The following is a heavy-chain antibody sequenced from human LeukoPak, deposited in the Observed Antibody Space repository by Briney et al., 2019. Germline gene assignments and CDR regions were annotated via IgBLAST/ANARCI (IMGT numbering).Heavy chain of an antibody. CDR1: GYTFTGYY. Sequence: ASVKVSRKASGYTFTGYYMHWVRQAPGQGLEWMGWINPNSGGTNYAQKFQGRVTMTRDTSISTAYMELSRLRSDDTAVYYCARDYDFWSGYFDWLGYWGQGTLVTVSS. CDR3: ARDYDFWSGYFDWLGY. CDR2: INPNSGGT. V-gene: IGHV1-2*02. D-gene: IGHD3-3*01. J-gene: IGHJ4*02.